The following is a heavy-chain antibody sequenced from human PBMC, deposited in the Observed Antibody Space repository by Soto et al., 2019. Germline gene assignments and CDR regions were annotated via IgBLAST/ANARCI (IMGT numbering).Heavy chain of an antibody. Sequence: QVQLVQSGAEVRKPGASVKISCKASGYTFTSYAIHWLRQAPGQRLEWMGWINGGAGDTRYSVNFQGRVTFTRDTAATTAFMDLSSLSSADTAIYYCARSPSRMTAETQLDPWGQGTRVTVSS. CDR2: INGGAGDT. CDR1: GYTFTSYA. CDR3: ARSPSRMTAETQLDP. V-gene: IGHV1-3*01. D-gene: IGHD6-6*01. J-gene: IGHJ5*02.